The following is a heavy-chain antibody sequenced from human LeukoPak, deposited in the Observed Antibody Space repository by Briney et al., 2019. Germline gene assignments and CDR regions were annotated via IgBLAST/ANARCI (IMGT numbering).Heavy chain of an antibody. CDR3: AGWGQQGGDY. Sequence: SETLSLTCSVSDGSINSYYWNWIRRPPGKGLEWIGYIYYNGNTNYNPSLKSRVTISVDTSKNQFSLKLSSVTAADTAVYYCAGWGQQGGDYWGQGTLVTVSS. D-gene: IGHD6-13*01. CDR2: IYYNGNT. CDR1: DGSINSYY. J-gene: IGHJ4*02. V-gene: IGHV4-59*12.